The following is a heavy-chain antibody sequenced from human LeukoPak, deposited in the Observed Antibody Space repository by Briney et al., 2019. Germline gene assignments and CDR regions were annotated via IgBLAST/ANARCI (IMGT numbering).Heavy chain of an antibody. J-gene: IGHJ6*03. Sequence: ASVKVSCKASGGTFSSYAISWVRQAPGQGLEWMGGIISIFGTANYAQKFQGRVTITADESTSTAYMELSSLRSEDTAVYYCARAAYCSGGSCYLSMDVWGKGTTVTISS. CDR2: IISIFGTA. CDR3: ARAAYCSGGSCYLSMDV. D-gene: IGHD2-15*01. V-gene: IGHV1-69*13. CDR1: GGTFSSYA.